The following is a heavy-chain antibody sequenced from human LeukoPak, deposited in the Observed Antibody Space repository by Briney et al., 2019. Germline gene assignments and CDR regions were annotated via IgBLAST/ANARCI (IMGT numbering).Heavy chain of an antibody. CDR2: IGISSSYI. J-gene: IGHJ4*02. V-gene: IGHV3-21*01. D-gene: IGHD3-10*01. CDR1: GFIFSSYG. CDR3: ARVGGPSYFGTSDY. Sequence: GGSLRLSCAASGFIFSSYGMNWVRQAPGKGLEWDSSIGISSSYIYYADSVKGRFTISRDNAKKSLFLEMNSLRAEDTAVYYCARVGGPSYFGTSDYWGQGTLVTVSS.